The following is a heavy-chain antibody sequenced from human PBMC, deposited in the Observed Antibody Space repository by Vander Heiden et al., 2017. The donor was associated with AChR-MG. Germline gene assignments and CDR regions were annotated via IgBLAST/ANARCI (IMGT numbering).Heavy chain of an antibody. V-gene: IGHV3-21*01. Sequence: EVQRVESGGGLVTPGGPLRPSCAASGFTFSSYSMTWVRQAPGKGLEWVSSISSSSSYIYYADAVKGRFTISRDNAKNSLYLQMNSLRAEDTAVYYCARAGYGDYPIFDYWGQGTLVTVSS. CDR3: ARAGYGDYPIFDY. D-gene: IGHD4-17*01. J-gene: IGHJ4*02. CDR2: ISSSSSYI. CDR1: GFTFSSYS.